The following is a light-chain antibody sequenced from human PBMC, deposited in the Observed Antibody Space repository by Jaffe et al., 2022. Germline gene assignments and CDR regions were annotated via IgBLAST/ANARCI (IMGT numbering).Light chain of an antibody. V-gene: IGLV8-61*01. CDR1: SGSVSTAFY. CDR3: VLYMGSGIWV. Sequence: QTVVTQEPSFSVSPGGTITLTCGLSSGSVSTAFYPAWYQQIPGQAPRTLIYNTNSRSSGVPARFSGSILGNKAALTITGAQADDESDYYCVLYMGSGIWVFGGGTKLTVL. CDR2: NTN. J-gene: IGLJ3*02.